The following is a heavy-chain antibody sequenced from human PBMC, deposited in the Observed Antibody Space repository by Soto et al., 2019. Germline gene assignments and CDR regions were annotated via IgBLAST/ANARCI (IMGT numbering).Heavy chain of an antibody. D-gene: IGHD6-13*01. J-gene: IGHJ6*02. CDR3: ARLAAAGKYYYYYYGMDV. Sequence: PGESLKISCNGSGYSFTSYWIGWVRQMPGKGLEWMGIIYPGDSDTRYSPSFQGQVTISADKSISTAYLQWSSLKASDTAMYYCARLAAAGKYYYYYYGMDVWGQGTTVTVSS. CDR2: IYPGDSDT. CDR1: GYSFTSYW. V-gene: IGHV5-51*01.